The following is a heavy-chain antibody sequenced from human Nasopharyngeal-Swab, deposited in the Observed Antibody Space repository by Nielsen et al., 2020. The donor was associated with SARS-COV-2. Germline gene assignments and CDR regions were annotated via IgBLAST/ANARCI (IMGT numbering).Heavy chain of an antibody. Sequence: SETLSLTCTVSGGSISSGSYYWSWIRQPAGKGLEWIGRIYTSGSTNYNPSLKSRVTISVDTSKNQFSLKLSSVTAADTAVYYCASSGYGPMQYYFDYWGQGTLVTVSS. D-gene: IGHD2-15*01. J-gene: IGHJ4*02. CDR1: GGSISSGSYY. CDR3: ASSGYGPMQYYFDY. V-gene: IGHV4-61*02. CDR2: IYTSGST.